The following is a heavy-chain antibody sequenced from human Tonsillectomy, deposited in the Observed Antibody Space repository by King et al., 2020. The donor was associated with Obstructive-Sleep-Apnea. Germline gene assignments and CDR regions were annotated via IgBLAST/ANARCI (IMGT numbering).Heavy chain of an antibody. CDR1: GFILDNFA. CDR2: ISWDSGNI. J-gene: IGHJ3*01. CDR3: ARKRTPRNEILIEIFGNDGFDV. Sequence: DVQLVESGGGLVQPGGSLRLSCAASGFILDNFAMYWVRQAPGKGLEWVSGISWDSGNIAYADSVRGRFTTSRDNARKSLYLQMNSLRGGETAVYFCARKRTPRNEILIEIFGNDGFDVWGQGTTVTVSS. V-gene: IGHV3-9*01. D-gene: IGHD3-9*01.